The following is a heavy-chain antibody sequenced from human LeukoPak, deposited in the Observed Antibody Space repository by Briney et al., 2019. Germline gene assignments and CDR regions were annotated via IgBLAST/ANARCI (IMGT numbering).Heavy chain of an antibody. D-gene: IGHD3-10*01. CDR2: ISGSSSNT. CDR3: ARATGTWGHDGFDI. Sequence: ASVKVSCKAYGYTFMSHGISWVRQAPGQGLEWMGWISGSSSNTDYAQRLQGRVTMTTDTSTTTAYMELRSLRSDDTAVYYCARATGTWGHDGFDIWGQGTLVTVSS. J-gene: IGHJ4*02. V-gene: IGHV1-18*01. CDR1: GYTFMSHG.